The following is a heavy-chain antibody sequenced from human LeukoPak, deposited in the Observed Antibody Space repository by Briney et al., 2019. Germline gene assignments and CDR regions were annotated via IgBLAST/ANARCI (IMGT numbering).Heavy chain of an antibody. Sequence: PGGSLRLSCAASGFTFSSYAMSWVRQAPGKGLEWVSTISGGGGSTDYADSVKGRFTISRDNSENTLYLQMNRLRVEDIAVYYCAKGREAFGDSRFVYWGQGTLVSVSS. J-gene: IGHJ4*02. CDR3: AKGREAFGDSRFVY. CDR1: GFTFSSYA. CDR2: ISGGGGST. D-gene: IGHD4-17*01. V-gene: IGHV3-23*01.